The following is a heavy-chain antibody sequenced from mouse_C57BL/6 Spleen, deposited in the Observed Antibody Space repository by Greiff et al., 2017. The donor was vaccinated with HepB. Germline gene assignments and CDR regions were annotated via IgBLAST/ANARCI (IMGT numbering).Heavy chain of an antibody. V-gene: IGHV14-4*01. CDR2: IDPENGDT. J-gene: IGHJ3*01. Sequence: VQLQQSGAELVRPGASVKLSCTASGFNIKDDYMHWVKQRPEQGLEWIGWIDPENGDTEYASKFQGKATITADTSSNTAYLQLSSLTSEDTAVYYCTTLITTVVARRFAYWGQGTLVTVSA. CDR3: TTLITTVVARRFAY. D-gene: IGHD1-1*01. CDR1: GFNIKDDY.